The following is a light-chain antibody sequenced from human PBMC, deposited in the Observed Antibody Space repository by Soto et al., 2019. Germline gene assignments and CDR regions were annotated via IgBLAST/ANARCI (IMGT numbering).Light chain of an antibody. Sequence: QSALTQPASVSGSPGQSITISCTGTSSDVGGYNYVSWYQEHPGKALKLMIYDVSNRPSGVSNRFSGSKSGNTASLTISGLQAEDEADYYCSSYTTDSTYVFGTGTKLTVL. CDR2: DVS. CDR1: SSDVGGYNY. CDR3: SSYTTDSTYV. J-gene: IGLJ1*01. V-gene: IGLV2-14*01.